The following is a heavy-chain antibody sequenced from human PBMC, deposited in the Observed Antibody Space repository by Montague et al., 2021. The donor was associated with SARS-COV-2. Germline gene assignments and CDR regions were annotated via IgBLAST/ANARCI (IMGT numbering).Heavy chain of an antibody. V-gene: IGHV4-59*01. CDR2: VYYNGNT. D-gene: IGHD2-15*01. CDR3: ARGSTWSYYFDY. CDR1: GGSLSSYY. Sequence: SETLSLTCNVSGGSLSSYYWSWIRQPPGKGLEWIGYVYYNGNTNYNPSLKSRIILSVDTSKNHFSLKVSSVTAADTAVYYCARGSTWSYYFDYWGQGTLVTVSS. J-gene: IGHJ4*02.